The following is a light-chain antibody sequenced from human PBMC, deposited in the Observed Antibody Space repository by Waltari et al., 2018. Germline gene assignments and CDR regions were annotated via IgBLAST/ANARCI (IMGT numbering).Light chain of an antibody. CDR3: MQALHTPPT. Sequence: VMTQSPLSLPVTPGEPASISCRSSQSLLHSDGYNYLNWYLQKPGQSPQLLIYLSFIRASGVPDRFTGSGAGTYFTLKISRVEAEDVGFYYCMQALHTPPTFGQGTRAEIK. CDR2: LSF. CDR1: QSLLHSDGYNY. V-gene: IGKV2-28*01. J-gene: IGKJ1*01.